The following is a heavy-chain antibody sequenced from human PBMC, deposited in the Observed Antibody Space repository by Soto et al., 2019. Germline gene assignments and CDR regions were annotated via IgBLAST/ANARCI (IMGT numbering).Heavy chain of an antibody. Sequence: QVQLVQSGAEAKKHGASMKVSCKASGYTFTGYYIHWVRQAPGQGLERMGWINPNSGGTNYAQNSQGRVTMTRDTALSTGYLELSRLSSDDTAVYYCATAPVAGMDVWGQGTTVTVSS. J-gene: IGHJ6*02. CDR3: ATAPVAGMDV. V-gene: IGHV1-2*02. CDR2: INPNSGGT. D-gene: IGHD6-19*01. CDR1: GYTFTGYY.